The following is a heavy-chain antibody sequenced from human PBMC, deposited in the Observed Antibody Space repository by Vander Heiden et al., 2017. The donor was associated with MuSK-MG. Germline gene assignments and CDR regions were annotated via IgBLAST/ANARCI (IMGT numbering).Heavy chain of an antibody. CDR1: GFTFSSYA. CDR2: ISGSGGST. J-gene: IGHJ4*02. Sequence: EVQLLASGGGLVQPGGSLSLSCAASGFTFSSYAMSWVRQAPGKGLEWVSAISGSGGSTYYADSVKGRFTISRDNSKNTLYLQMNSLRAEDTAVYYCAKTSRDGYNQWAYWGQGTLVTVSS. D-gene: IGHD5-12*01. CDR3: AKTSRDGYNQWAY. V-gene: IGHV3-23*01.